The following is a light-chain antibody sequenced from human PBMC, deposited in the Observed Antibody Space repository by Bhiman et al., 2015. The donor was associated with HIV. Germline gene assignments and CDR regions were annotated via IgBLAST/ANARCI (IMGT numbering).Light chain of an antibody. CDR3: SSYTISSSLV. CDR1: SSDVGGYNY. V-gene: IGLV2-8*01. Sequence: QSALTQPPSASGSPGQSVTISCTGTSSDVGGYNYVSWYQQHPGKAPKLMIYEVIKRPSGVPDRFSGSKSGNTASLTVSGLQAEDEADYYCSSYTISSSLVFGGGTKLTVL. CDR2: EVI. J-gene: IGLJ2*01.